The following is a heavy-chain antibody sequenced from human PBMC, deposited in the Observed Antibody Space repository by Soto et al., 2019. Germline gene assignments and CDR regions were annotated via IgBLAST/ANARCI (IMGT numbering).Heavy chain of an antibody. J-gene: IGHJ5*02. CDR2: IWYEGSNK. CDR1: GFTFSSYG. CDR3: ARGPTAMVFDLVPWFDP. Sequence: GGSLRLSCAASGFTFSSYGMHWVRQAPGKGLEWVAVIWYEGSNKFYSVSVKGRFTISRDNSKNTLYLQMNSLRAEDTAVYYCARGPTAMVFDLVPWFDPWGQGTLVTVSS. D-gene: IGHD5-18*01. V-gene: IGHV3-33*01.